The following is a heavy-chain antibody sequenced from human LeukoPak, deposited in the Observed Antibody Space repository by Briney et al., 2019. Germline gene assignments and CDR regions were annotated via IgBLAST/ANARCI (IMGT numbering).Heavy chain of an antibody. J-gene: IGHJ3*02. D-gene: IGHD3-16*01. CDR2: IYSGGST. V-gene: IGHV3-66*01. CDR3: ARLRALCAFDI. CDR1: GFTVSSNY. Sequence: PGGSLRLSCAASGFTVSSNYMSWVRQAPGKGLEWVSVIYSGGSTYYADSVKGRFTISRDNSKNTLYLQMNSLRAEDTAVYYWARLRALCAFDIWGQGTMVTVSS.